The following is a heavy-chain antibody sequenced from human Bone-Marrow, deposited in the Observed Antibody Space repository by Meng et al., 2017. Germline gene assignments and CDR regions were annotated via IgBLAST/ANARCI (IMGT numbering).Heavy chain of an antibody. J-gene: IGHJ4*02. Sequence: ASVKVSCKASGYTFTSYDINWVRQATGQGLEWMGWMNPNSGNTGYAQKFQGRVTMTTDTSTSTADMELRSLRSDDTAVYYCARTDSIAAAGTRTNPKYYFDYWGQGTLVTVSS. CDR1: GYTFTSYD. D-gene: IGHD6-13*01. CDR2: MNPNSGNT. V-gene: IGHV1-8*01. CDR3: ARTDSIAAAGTRTNPKYYFDY.